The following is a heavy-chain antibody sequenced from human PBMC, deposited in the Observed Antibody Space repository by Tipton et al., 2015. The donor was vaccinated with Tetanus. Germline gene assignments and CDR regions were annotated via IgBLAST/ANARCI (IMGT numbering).Heavy chain of an antibody. CDR1: GFTVSSNY. CDR3: ARTYVAVADYGMDV. Sequence: GSLRLSCAASGFTVSSNYMSWVRQAPGKGLEWVSVIYSGGSTYYADSVKGRFTISRDNSKNTLYLQMNSLRAEDTAVYYCARTYVAVADYGMDVWGQGTTVTVSS. D-gene: IGHD6-19*01. V-gene: IGHV3-53*01. CDR2: IYSGGST. J-gene: IGHJ6*02.